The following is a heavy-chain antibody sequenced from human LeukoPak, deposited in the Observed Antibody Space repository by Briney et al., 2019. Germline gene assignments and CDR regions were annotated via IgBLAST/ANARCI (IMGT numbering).Heavy chain of an antibody. D-gene: IGHD3-10*01. CDR3: AREFKSGWFGDRYYYMDV. CDR2: INTNTGNP. CDR1: GYTFTSYA. J-gene: IGHJ6*03. V-gene: IGHV7-4-1*02. Sequence: GASVKVSCKASGYTFTSYAMSWVRQAPGQGLEWMGWINTNTGNPTYAQGFTGRFVFSLDTSVSTAYLQISSLKAEDTAVYYCAREFKSGWFGDRYYYMDVWGKGTTVTVSS.